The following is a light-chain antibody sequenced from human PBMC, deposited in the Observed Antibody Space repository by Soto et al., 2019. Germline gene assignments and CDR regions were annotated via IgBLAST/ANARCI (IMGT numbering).Light chain of an antibody. CDR1: QSVSSTY. CDR2: AAS. Sequence: EIVLAQSPGTLSLSPGERATLSCRASQSVSSTYLAWYQQKPGQAPRLLIFAASSRAAGIPARFSGGGSGTDFTLTISRLEPEDFAVYYCQQYAISPITFGPGTKVDIK. J-gene: IGKJ3*01. V-gene: IGKV3-20*01. CDR3: QQYAISPIT.